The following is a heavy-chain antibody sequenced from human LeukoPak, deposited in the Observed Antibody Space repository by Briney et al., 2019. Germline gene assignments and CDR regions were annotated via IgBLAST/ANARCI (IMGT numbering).Heavy chain of an antibody. Sequence: PSETLSLTCTVSGGSISSYYWSWIRQPPGKRLEWLGYIYYSGSTNYNPSLKSRVTISVDTSKNQFSLKLSSVTAADTAVYYCARGNERLPNPYYYYYYMDVWGKGTTVTISS. CDR1: GGSISSYY. V-gene: IGHV4-59*01. CDR2: IYYSGST. J-gene: IGHJ6*03. D-gene: IGHD1-1*01. CDR3: ARGNERLPNPYYYYYYMDV.